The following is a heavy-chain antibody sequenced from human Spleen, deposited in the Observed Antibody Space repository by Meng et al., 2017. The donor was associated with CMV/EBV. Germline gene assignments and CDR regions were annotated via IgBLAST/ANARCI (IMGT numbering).Heavy chain of an antibody. D-gene: IGHD3-3*01. CDR1: GYILTDYY. J-gene: IGHJ5*02. V-gene: IGHV1-2*02. CDR2: IDPKSGDT. CDR3: ARGSYFDFWSGWFDP. Sequence: ASVKVSCKASGYILTDYYIHWVRQAPGLGLEWMGWIDPKSGDTNYSQMFQGRVTMTRDTSITTVYMELSRLTSDDTAVYYCARGSYFDFWSGWFDPWGQGTLVTVSS.